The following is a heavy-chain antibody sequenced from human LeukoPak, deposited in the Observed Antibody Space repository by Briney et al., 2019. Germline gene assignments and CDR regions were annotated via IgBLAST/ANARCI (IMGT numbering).Heavy chain of an antibody. J-gene: IGHJ5*02. Sequence: SETLSLTCTVSGGSISSYYWNWIRQPPGKGLEWLGYIHSSGNTRYNPSLRSRVTMLVDTSKNQFSLKLSSVTAADTAVYYCGRAGRYCSGGSCYGENWFDPWGQGTLVTVSS. CDR3: GRAGRYCSGGSCYGENWFDP. CDR2: IHSSGNT. CDR1: GGSISSYY. D-gene: IGHD2-15*01. V-gene: IGHV4-59*01.